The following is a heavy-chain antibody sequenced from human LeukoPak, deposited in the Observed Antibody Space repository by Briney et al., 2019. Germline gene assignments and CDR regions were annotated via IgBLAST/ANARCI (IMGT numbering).Heavy chain of an antibody. CDR2: IIPIFGTA. V-gene: IGHV1-69*05. Sequence: SVKVSCKASGGAFSSYAISGVRQAPGQGLEWMGGIIPIFGTANYAQKFQGRVTITTDESTSTAYMELSSLRSEDTAVYYCARATSGYSYTCFDYWGQGTLVTVSS. CDR1: GGAFSSYA. J-gene: IGHJ4*02. CDR3: ARATSGYSYTCFDY. D-gene: IGHD5-18*01.